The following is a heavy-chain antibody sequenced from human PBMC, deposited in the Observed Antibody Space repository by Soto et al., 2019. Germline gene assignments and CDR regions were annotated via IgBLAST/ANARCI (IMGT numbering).Heavy chain of an antibody. V-gene: IGHV1-69*13. D-gene: IGHD2-21*02. J-gene: IGHJ6*02. Sequence: SVKVSCKASGGTFSSYAISWVRQAPGQGLEWMGGIIPIFGTANYAQKFQGRVTITADESTSTAYMELSSLRSEDTAVYYCARVGMYCGGDCSAGYYYYYGMDVWGQGTTVTVSS. CDR2: IIPIFGTA. CDR1: GGTFSSYA. CDR3: ARVGMYCGGDCSAGYYYYYGMDV.